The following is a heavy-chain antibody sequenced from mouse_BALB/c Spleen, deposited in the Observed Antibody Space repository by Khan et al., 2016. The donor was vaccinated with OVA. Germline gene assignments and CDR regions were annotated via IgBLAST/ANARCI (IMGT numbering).Heavy chain of an antibody. CDR1: GKTFTNYG. CDR3: ARPPYFSYVMVY. Sequence: QIQLVQSGPELKKPGETVKISCKASGKTFTNYGMNWVKQAPGTGLKWMGWINTYTGEPTYADDFKGRFAFSLEASASTAYLQINNLKDEDTATYFCARPPYFSYVMVYWGQGTSVTVSS. CDR2: INTYTGEP. V-gene: IGHV9-3-1*01. J-gene: IGHJ4*01. D-gene: IGHD2-10*01.